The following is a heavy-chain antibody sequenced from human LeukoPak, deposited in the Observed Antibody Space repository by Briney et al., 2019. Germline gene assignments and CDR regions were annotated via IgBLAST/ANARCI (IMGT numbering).Heavy chain of an antibody. V-gene: IGHV1-2*02. CDR3: ARAKNCYHYQTFDN. Sequence: ASVKVSCKASGYTFSGYYIYWVRQAPGQGLEWVGYINPNRGVTKYAQKFQGRVTMTRDMSFTTAYMDLNSLTSDDTAVYYCARAKNCYHYQTFDNWGEGTLVTVTS. D-gene: IGHD2-15*01. CDR2: INPNRGVT. CDR1: GYTFSGYY. J-gene: IGHJ4*02.